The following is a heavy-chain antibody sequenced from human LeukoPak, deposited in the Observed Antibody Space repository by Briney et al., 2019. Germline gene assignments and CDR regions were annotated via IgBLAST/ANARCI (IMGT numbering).Heavy chain of an antibody. CDR2: IYTSGST. J-gene: IGHJ6*03. Sequence: SGTLSLTCTVSGGSISSYYWSWIRQPPGKGLEWIGYIYTSGSTNYNPSLKSRVTISVDTSKNQFSLKLSSVTAADTAVYYCARHSYYYYMDVWGKGTTVTVSS. CDR3: ARHSYYYYMDV. V-gene: IGHV4-4*09. CDR1: GGSISSYY.